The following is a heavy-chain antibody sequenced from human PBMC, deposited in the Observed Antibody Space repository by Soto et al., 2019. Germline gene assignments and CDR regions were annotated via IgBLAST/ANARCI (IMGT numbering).Heavy chain of an antibody. V-gene: IGHV1-69*01. Sequence: QVQLVQSGAEVKKPGSSVKVSCKASGGTFSSYDISWVRQAPGQGLEWMGGIIPICGTANYAQKFQGRVTITADESTSTAYMELSSLRAEDTAVYYCARYRYNWNSEGRFDPWGQGTLVTVSS. CDR2: IIPICGTA. J-gene: IGHJ5*02. CDR3: ARYRYNWNSEGRFDP. CDR1: GGTFSSYD. D-gene: IGHD1-7*01.